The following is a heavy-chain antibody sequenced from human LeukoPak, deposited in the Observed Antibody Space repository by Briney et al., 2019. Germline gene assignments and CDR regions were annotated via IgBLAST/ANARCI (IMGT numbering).Heavy chain of an antibody. CDR2: IRSDGTTK. Sequence: GGSLRLSCAASGFSFSSYGMYWVRQPPGKGLEWVAFIRSDGTTKYYADSAKGRFTISRDNAKNTLYLQMNSLRGEDTAVYYCAKDVYDGSGYHFDYWGQGTLVTVSS. CDR3: AKDVYDGSGYHFDY. D-gene: IGHD3-22*01. J-gene: IGHJ4*02. CDR1: GFSFSSYG. V-gene: IGHV3-30*02.